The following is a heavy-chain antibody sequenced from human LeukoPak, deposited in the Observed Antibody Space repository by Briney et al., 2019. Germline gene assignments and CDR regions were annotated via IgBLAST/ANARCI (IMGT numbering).Heavy chain of an antibody. CDR2: IWYDGTNK. D-gene: IGHD5-18*01. J-gene: IGHJ4*02. CDR3: ARDQRGFSYSKYYFDY. CDR1: GFTFSGSA. Sequence: GGSLRLSCAASGFTFSGSAMHWVRQAPGKGLEWVAVIWYDGTNKYYADSVKGRFTISRDNSKNTLYLQMNSLRAGDTAVYYCARDQRGFSYSKYYFDYWGQGTLVTVSS. V-gene: IGHV3-33*08.